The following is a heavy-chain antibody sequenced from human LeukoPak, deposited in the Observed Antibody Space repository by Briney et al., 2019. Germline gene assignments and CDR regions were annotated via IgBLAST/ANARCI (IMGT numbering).Heavy chain of an antibody. CDR2: IYNSGTT. CDR1: GGSFSSYY. CDR3: ARDRLGATGHWRIDV. J-gene: IGHJ2*01. V-gene: IGHV4-4*07. D-gene: IGHD1-26*01. Sequence: SETLSLTCTVSGGSFSSYYWTWIRQPAGKGLEWIGRIYNSGTTNYSPSLESRVTMSLDTSKNRFSLSLSSATAADTAVYYCARDRLGATGHWRIDVWGRGTLVTVSS.